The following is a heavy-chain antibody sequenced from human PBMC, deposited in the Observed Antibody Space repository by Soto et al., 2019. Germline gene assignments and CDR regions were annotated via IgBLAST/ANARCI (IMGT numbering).Heavy chain of an antibody. CDR1: GGSISSYY. Sequence: SETLSLTCTVSGGSISSYYWSWIRQPPGKGLEWIGYIYYSGSTNYNPSLKSRVTISVDTSKNQFSLKLSSVTAADTAVYYCARGPPGGRGYWGQGTLVTVSS. CDR2: IYYSGST. J-gene: IGHJ4*02. CDR3: ARGPPGGRGY. V-gene: IGHV4-59*01. D-gene: IGHD3-16*01.